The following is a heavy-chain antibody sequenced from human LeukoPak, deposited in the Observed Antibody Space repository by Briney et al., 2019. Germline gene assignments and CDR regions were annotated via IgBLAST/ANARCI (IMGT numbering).Heavy chain of an antibody. CDR3: AKPPSRWLQSDPYFDY. V-gene: IGHV3-23*01. CDR1: GFTFSFYG. J-gene: IGHJ4*02. CDR2: ISGSGGST. D-gene: IGHD5-24*01. Sequence: PGGSLRLSCAASGFTFSFYGMNWVRQAPGKGLEWVSAISGSGGSTYYADSVKGRFTISRDNSKNTLYLQMNSLRAEDTAVYYCAKPPSRWLQSDPYFDYWGQGTLVTVSS.